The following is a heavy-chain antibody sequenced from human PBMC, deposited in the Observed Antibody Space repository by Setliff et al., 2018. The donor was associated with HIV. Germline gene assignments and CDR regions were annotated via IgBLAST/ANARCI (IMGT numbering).Heavy chain of an antibody. Sequence: PGGSLRLSCAASGFTFSNYWMNWVRQAPGKGLEWVANIRQDESEKYYVDSVRGRFTISRGNAKSSLYLQMNSLRAEDTAVYYCARDRDHVVQEGYYDMGVWGQGTTVTVSS. CDR2: IRQDESEK. D-gene: IGHD3-10*02. V-gene: IGHV3-7*01. CDR3: ARDRDHVVQEGYYDMGV. J-gene: IGHJ6*02. CDR1: GFTFSNYW.